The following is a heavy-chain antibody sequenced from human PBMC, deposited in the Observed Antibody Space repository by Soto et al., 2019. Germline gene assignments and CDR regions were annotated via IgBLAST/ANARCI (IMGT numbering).Heavy chain of an antibody. CDR2: IYYSGST. CDR3: ARGLHYYDSSGDKGGDY. Sequence: PSETLSLTCTVSGGSISSGGYYWGWIRQHPGKGLEWIGYIYYSGSTYYNPSLKSRVTISVDTSKNQFSLKLSSVTAADTAVYYCARGLHYYDSSGDKGGDYWGQGTLVTVSS. J-gene: IGHJ4*02. V-gene: IGHV4-31*03. CDR1: GGSISSGGYY. D-gene: IGHD3-22*01.